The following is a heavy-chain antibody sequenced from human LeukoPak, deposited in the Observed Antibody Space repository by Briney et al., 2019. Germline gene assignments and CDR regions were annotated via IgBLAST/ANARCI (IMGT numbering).Heavy chain of an antibody. J-gene: IGHJ6*02. CDR2: ISGSGGST. Sequence: AGGSLRLSCAASGFTFSSYAMSWVRQAPGKGLEWVSAISGSGGSTYYADSVKGRFTISRDNSKNTLYLQMNSLRAEDTAVYYCAKAPSPGYYYYGMDVWDQGTTVTVSS. CDR3: AKAPSPGYYYYGMDV. CDR1: GFTFSSYA. D-gene: IGHD3-10*01. V-gene: IGHV3-23*01.